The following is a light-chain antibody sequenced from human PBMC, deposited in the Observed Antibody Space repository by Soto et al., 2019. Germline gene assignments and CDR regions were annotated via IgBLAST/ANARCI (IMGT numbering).Light chain of an antibody. J-gene: IGKJ1*01. CDR2: AAS. CDR1: QGISTY. V-gene: IGKV1-9*01. CDR3: QQLKSYPQT. Sequence: DIQLTQSPSFLSASVGDRVTITCRASQGISTYLAWYQQKPGKAPKLLIYAASTLQSGVPSRFSGSGSGTEFTLTISSLQPEDFTTYYCQQLKSYPQTFGQGTKVELK.